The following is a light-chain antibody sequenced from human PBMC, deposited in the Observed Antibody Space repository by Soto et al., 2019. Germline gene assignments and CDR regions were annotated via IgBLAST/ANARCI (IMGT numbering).Light chain of an antibody. V-gene: IGKV3-15*01. CDR2: GAS. J-gene: IGKJ2*01. CDR1: QSVSSN. CDR3: QQYNNWPLYT. Sequence: EIVMTQSPATLSVSPGERATLSCRASQSVSSNLAWYQQKPCQAPRLLIYGASTRATGIPARISGSGSGTEFTLTISSLQSEDFAVYYCQQYNNWPLYTFGQGTKLEIK.